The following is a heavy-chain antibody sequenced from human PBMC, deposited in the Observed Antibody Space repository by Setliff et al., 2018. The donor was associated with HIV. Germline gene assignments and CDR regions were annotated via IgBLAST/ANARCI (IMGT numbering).Heavy chain of an antibody. CDR2: IKQDGTEK. J-gene: IGHJ6*03. V-gene: IGHV3-7*01. Sequence: PAGSLRLSCAASGFTFTGTWMAWVRQAPGKGPQWVASIKQDGTEKHYMDSVKGRFTISRDNADRSIYLQMNSLRVEDTAVYYCARVREGYESSGFYVYYYYYMDLWGKGTTVTVSS. CDR1: GFTFTGTW. CDR3: ARVREGYESSGFYVYYYYYMDL. D-gene: IGHD6-19*01.